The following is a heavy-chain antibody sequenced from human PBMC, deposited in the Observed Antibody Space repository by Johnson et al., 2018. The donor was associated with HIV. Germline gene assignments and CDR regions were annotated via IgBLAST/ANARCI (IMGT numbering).Heavy chain of an antibody. CDR3: ARDQAGTTDDAFDI. V-gene: IGHV3-66*02. D-gene: IGHD1-7*01. CDR2: IYSGGST. Sequence: EQLEESGGGLVQPGGSLRLSCAASGFTFSSYAMSWVRQAPGKGLEWVSAIYSGGSTFYADSVKGRFTISRDNSKNTLYLQMNSLRAEDTAVYYCARDQAGTTDDAFDIWGQGTMVTVSS. CDR1: GFTFSSYA. J-gene: IGHJ3*02.